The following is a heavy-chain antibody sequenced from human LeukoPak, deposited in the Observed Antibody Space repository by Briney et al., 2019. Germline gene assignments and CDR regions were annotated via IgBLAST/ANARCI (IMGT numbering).Heavy chain of an antibody. V-gene: IGHV1-2*02. CDR3: ASGLYGSGSYYTDY. CDR1: GYTFTGYY. Sequence: GASVKVSCKASGYTFTGYYMHWVRQAPGQGLEWMGWINPNSGGTNYAQKFQGRVTMTRDTSISTAYMELSRLRSDDTAVYCCASGLYGSGSYYTDYWGQGTLVTVSS. J-gene: IGHJ4*02. CDR2: INPNSGGT. D-gene: IGHD3-10*01.